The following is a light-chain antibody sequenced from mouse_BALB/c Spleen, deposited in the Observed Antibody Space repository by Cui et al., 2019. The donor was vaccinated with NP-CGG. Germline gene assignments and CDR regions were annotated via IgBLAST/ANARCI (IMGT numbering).Light chain of an antibody. Sequence: AVVTQEYALTTSPGETVTLTCHASTGAVTTSNDANWVQEKPDHLFTGLIGGTNNRGPGVPARFSGSLIGDKAALTIAGAQIEDEATYFCALWYSNHWVFGGGTKLTVL. CDR1: TGAVTTSND. V-gene: IGLV1*01. CDR2: GTN. J-gene: IGLJ1*01. CDR3: ALWYSNHWV.